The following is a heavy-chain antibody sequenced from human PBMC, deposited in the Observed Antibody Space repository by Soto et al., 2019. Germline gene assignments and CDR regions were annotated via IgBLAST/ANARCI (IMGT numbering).Heavy chain of an antibody. J-gene: IGHJ4*02. Sequence: QVQLVESGGGVVQPGRSLRLSCAASGFTFSSYGMHWVRQAPGKGLEWVAIIWYDGSNEYYADSVKGRFTISRDNSKNTMYLEMNSRRAEDTAVYYCARETYYDSSGRFDYWGQGTLVTVSS. CDR3: ARETYYDSSGRFDY. V-gene: IGHV3-33*01. CDR2: IWYDGSNE. D-gene: IGHD3-22*01. CDR1: GFTFSSYG.